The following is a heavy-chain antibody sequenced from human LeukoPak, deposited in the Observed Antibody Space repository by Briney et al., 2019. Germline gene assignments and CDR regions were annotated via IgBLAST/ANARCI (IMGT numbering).Heavy chain of an antibody. CDR1: GYSFTSYW. V-gene: IGHV5-51*01. D-gene: IGHD3-10*01. CDR3: ARRDSASYWFDP. CDR2: IYPGDSDT. Sequence: GESLKISCKGSGYSFTSYWIVWVRQMPEKGLEWMGIIYPGDSDTRYSPSFRGQVTISADKSINTAYLQWSSLKASDTAMYYCARRDSASYWFDPWGQGTLVTVSS. J-gene: IGHJ5*02.